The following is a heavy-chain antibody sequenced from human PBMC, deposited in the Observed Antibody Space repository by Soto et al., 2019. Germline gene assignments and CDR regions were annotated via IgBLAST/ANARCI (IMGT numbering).Heavy chain of an antibody. CDR2: ISYDGSNK. D-gene: IGHD2-2*01. Sequence: GGSLRLSCAASGFTFSGYAMHWVRQAPGKGLEWVAVISYDGSNKYYADSVKGRFTISRDNSKNTLYLQMNSLRAEDTAVYYCARAGVVPAATPYYYYGMDVWGQGTTVTVSS. CDR1: GFTFSGYA. J-gene: IGHJ6*02. V-gene: IGHV3-30-3*01. CDR3: ARAGVVPAATPYYYYGMDV.